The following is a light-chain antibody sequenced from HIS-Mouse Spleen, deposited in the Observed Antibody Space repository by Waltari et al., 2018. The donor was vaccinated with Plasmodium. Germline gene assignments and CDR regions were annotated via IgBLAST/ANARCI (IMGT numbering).Light chain of an antibody. CDR1: NIGSKS. J-gene: IGLJ2*01. CDR3: QVWDSSSDHPV. CDR2: EDS. V-gene: IGLV3-21*02. Sequence: SYVLTQPPSVSVAPGQTARITCGGNNIGSKSVHWYQQKPGQAPVLGVYEDSDRPSGIPERCAGSNSGNTATLTISRVEAGDEADYYCQVWDSSSDHPVFGGGTKLTVL.